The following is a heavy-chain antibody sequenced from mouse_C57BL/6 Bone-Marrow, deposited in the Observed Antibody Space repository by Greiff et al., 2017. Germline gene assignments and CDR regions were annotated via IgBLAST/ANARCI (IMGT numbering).Heavy chain of an antibody. J-gene: IGHJ2*01. CDR3: TRENDYYCSSQ. CDR1: GYTFTDYD. CDR2: IDPETGGT. Sequence: QVHVKQSGAELVRPGASVTLSCKASGYTFTDYDMHWVKQTPVHGLEWIGAIDPETGGTAYNQKFKGKAILTADKSSSTAYMELRSLTSEDSAVYNCTRENDYYCSSQRVQGTTLTVSS. D-gene: IGHD1-1*01. V-gene: IGHV1-15*01.